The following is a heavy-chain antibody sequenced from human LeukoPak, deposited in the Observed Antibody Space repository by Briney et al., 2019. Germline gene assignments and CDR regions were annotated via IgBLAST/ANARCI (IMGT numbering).Heavy chain of an antibody. CDR1: GGSISSSSYY. CDR3: ATHRVEYCSGGSCYSGRGAFDI. D-gene: IGHD2-15*01. Sequence: SETLSLTCTVSGGSISSSSYYWGWIRQPPGKGLEWIGSIYYRGSTYYNPSLKSRVTISVDTSKNQFSLKLSSVTAADTAVYYCATHRVEYCSGGSCYSGRGAFDIWGQGTMVTVSS. J-gene: IGHJ3*02. V-gene: IGHV4-39*01. CDR2: IYYRGST.